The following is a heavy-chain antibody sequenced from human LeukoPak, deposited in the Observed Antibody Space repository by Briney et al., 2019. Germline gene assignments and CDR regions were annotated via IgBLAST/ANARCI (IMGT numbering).Heavy chain of an antibody. CDR2: MSSSGGSI. Sequence: PGGSLRLSCAASGFTFRTSAMSWVRQAPGKGLEWVSVMSSSGGSIYYADSVKGRFTISRDNSKNTLYLQMNSLRAEDTAIYYCAKTWQLSFDPWGQGTLVTVSS. CDR1: GFTFRTSA. V-gene: IGHV3-23*01. CDR3: AKTWQLSFDP. J-gene: IGHJ5*02. D-gene: IGHD2-15*01.